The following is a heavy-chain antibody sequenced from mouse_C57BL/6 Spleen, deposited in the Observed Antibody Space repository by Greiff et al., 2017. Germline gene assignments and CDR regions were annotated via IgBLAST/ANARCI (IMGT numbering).Heavy chain of an antibody. CDR2: IYPRSGNT. Sequence: QVQLQQSGAELARPGASVKMSCKASGYTFTSYGISWVKQRTGQGLEWIGEIYPRSGNTYYNEKFKGKATLTADKSSSTAYMELRSLTSEDAAVYVCARNDGILRDMDDWGQGTSVTVSS. V-gene: IGHV1-81*01. CDR3: ARNDGILRDMDD. D-gene: IGHD1-1*01. J-gene: IGHJ4*01. CDR1: GYTFTSYG.